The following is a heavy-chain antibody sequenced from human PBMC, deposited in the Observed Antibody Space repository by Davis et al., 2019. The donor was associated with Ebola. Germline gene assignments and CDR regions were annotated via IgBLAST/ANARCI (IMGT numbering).Heavy chain of an antibody. CDR1: GDSVSGNSVT. CDR2: TYYRSKWYN. V-gene: IGHV6-1*01. Sequence: SQTLSLTCAISGDSVSGNSVTWNWIRQSPSRGLEWLGRTYYRSKWYNDYAVSVKSRITINSDTSKNQFSLQLNSVNPEDTAEYYCAGGPHGLDVWAKGPRSPSP. CDR3: AGGPHGLDV. J-gene: IGHJ6*02.